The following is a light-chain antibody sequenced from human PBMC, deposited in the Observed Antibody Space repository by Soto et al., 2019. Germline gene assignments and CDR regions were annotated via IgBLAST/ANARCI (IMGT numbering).Light chain of an antibody. CDR1: SSDVGGYNY. Sequence: QSVLTQPRSVSGSPGQSVTISCTGTSSDVGGYNYVSWYQQHPGKAPKLMIYDVSKRPSGVPDRSSGSKSGNTASLTISGLQAEDEADYYCCSYAGSYTFEVFGTGTKVTVL. CDR3: CSYAGSYTFEV. CDR2: DVS. V-gene: IGLV2-11*01. J-gene: IGLJ1*01.